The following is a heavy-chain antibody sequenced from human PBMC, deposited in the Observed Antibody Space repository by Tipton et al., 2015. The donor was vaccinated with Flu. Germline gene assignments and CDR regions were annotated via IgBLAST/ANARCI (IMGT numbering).Heavy chain of an antibody. CDR2: IYYSGST. D-gene: IGHD3-3*01. CDR1: GGSISSYY. V-gene: IGHV4-59*01. CDR3: ARSTGYDFWSGYSYYYYYGMDV. J-gene: IGHJ6*02. Sequence: TLSLTCTVSGGSISSYYWSWIRQPPGKGLEWIGYIYYSGSTNYNPSLKSRVTISVDTSKNQFSLKLSSVTAADTAVYYCARSTGYDFWSGYSYYYYYGMDVRGQGTTVTVSS.